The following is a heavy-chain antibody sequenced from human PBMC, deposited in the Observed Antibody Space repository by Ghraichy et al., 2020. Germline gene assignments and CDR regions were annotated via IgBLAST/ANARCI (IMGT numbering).Heavy chain of an antibody. Sequence: LSLTCAASGFTFSSYAMSWVRQAPGKGLEWVSAISGSGGSTYYADSVKGRFTISRDNSKNTLYLQMNSLRAEDTAVYYCAKDPSWAIAVAGTVDYYYYGMDVWGQGTTVTVSS. D-gene: IGHD6-19*01. J-gene: IGHJ6*02. V-gene: IGHV3-23*01. CDR1: GFTFSSYA. CDR3: AKDPSWAIAVAGTVDYYYYGMDV. CDR2: ISGSGGST.